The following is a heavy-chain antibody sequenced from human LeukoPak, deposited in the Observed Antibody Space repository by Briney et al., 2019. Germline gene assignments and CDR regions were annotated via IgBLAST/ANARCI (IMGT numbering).Heavy chain of an antibody. CDR1: GGSMSSYY. D-gene: IGHD3-22*01. CDR3: ARGNYYDSRTYYRAFDI. V-gene: IGHV4-59*01. Sequence: PSETLSLTCTVSGGSMSSYYWSWIRQPPGKGLEWIGYIYYSGSTNYNPSLKSRVTISVDTSKNQFSLKLSSVTAADTAVYYCARGNYYDSRTYYRAFDIWGQGTMVTVSS. J-gene: IGHJ3*02. CDR2: IYYSGST.